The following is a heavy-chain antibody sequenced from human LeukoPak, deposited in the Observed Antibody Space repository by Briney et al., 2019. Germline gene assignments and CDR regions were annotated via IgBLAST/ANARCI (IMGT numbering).Heavy chain of an antibody. CDR3: AKEVGRYFDWTHTYFDY. Sequence: PGGSLRLSCAASGFTFSSYAMSWVRQAPGKGLEWASAISGSGGSTYYADSVKGRFTISRDNSKNTLYLQMNSLRAEDTAVYYCAKEVGRYFDWTHTYFDYWGQGTLVTVSS. CDR2: ISGSGGST. V-gene: IGHV3-23*01. CDR1: GFTFSSYA. D-gene: IGHD3-9*01. J-gene: IGHJ4*02.